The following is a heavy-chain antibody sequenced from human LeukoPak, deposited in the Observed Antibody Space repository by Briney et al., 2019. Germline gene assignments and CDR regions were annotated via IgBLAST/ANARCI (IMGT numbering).Heavy chain of an antibody. CDR2: IWYDGSAK. J-gene: IGHJ4*02. Sequence: PGRSLRLSCAASGFTFSNYDMHWVRQPPGKGPEWVAVIWYDGSAKYYVDSVKGRFTTSRDNSKNTLYLQMNRLRAEDTAVYYCARVRGYYFDYWGQGTLVTVSS. CDR3: ARVRGYYFDY. CDR1: GFTFSNYD. V-gene: IGHV3-33*01.